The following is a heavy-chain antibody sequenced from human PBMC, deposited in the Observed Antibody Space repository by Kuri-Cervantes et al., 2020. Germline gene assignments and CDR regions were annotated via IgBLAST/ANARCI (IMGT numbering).Heavy chain of an antibody. D-gene: IGHD3-22*01. CDR2: ISWNSGSI. V-gene: IGHV3-9*01. CDR1: GFTFDDYA. Sequence: GGSLRLSCAASGFTFDDYAMHWVRQAPGKGPEWVSGISWNSGSIGYADSVKGRFTISRDNSKNTLYLQMNSLRAEDTAVYYCARDLGYYDSSGPLASGMDVWGQGTTVTVSS. CDR3: ARDLGYYDSSGPLASGMDV. J-gene: IGHJ6*02.